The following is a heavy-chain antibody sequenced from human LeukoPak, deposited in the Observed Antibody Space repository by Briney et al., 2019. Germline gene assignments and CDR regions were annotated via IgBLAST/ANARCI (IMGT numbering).Heavy chain of an antibody. CDR2: ISSSSSTI. V-gene: IGHV3-48*01. Sequence: GGSLRLSCAASGFTFSSYSMNWVRQAPGKGLEWVSYISSSSSTIYYADSVKGRFTISRDNSKNTLYLKMNSLRAEDTAVYYCARSDYGDLYYFDYWGQGTLVTVSS. D-gene: IGHD4-17*01. J-gene: IGHJ4*02. CDR3: ARSDYGDLYYFDY. CDR1: GFTFSSYS.